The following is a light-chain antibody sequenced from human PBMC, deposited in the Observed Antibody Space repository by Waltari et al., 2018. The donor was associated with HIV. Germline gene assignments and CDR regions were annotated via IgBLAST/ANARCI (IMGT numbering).Light chain of an antibody. J-gene: IGLJ2*01. Sequence: QAVVTQEPALTVSPGGTVTLTCGSSSGPVTSGHHPHWFQQKPGQAPRALFYDANNRQSWTPARFSGSLLGGKAALTLSDAQPEDEADYFCLLSYSGARPAIFGGGTKLSVL. CDR2: DAN. CDR1: SGPVTSGHH. CDR3: LLSYSGARPAI. V-gene: IGLV7-46*01.